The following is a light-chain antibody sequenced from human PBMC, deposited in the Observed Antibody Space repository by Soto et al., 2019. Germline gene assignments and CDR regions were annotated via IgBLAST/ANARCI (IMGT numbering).Light chain of an antibody. J-gene: IGLJ2*01. V-gene: IGLV1-40*01. Sequence: QAVVTQPPSVSGAPGQRVTISCTGSSSNIGAGFDVHWYQQLPGTAPKLLIYGNSNRPSGVPDRFSGSKSGTSASLAITGLQAEDEADYYCQSYDISLSASGVFGGGTKLTVL. CDR2: GNS. CDR3: QSYDISLSASGV. CDR1: SSNIGAGFD.